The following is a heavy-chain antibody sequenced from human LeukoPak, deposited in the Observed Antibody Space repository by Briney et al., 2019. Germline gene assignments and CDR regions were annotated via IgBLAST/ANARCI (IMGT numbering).Heavy chain of an antibody. CDR3: ARATFGNYYDFDY. CDR1: GYSISSGYY. D-gene: IGHD1-26*01. Sequence: PSETLSLTCAVSGYSISSGYYWGWIRQPPGKGLEWIGSIYHSGSTYYNPPLKSRVTISVDTSKNQFSLKLSSVTAADTAVYYCARATFGNYYDFDYWGQGTLVTVSS. CDR2: IYHSGST. J-gene: IGHJ4*02. V-gene: IGHV4-38-2*01.